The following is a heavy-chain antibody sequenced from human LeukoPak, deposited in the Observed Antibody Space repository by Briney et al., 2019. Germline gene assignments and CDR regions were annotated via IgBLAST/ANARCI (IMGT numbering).Heavy chain of an antibody. V-gene: IGHV3-23*01. J-gene: IGHJ1*01. CDR2: ISGSGGST. CDR1: GFIFRDYT. CDR3: AKHYSSSWYKYFQH. D-gene: IGHD6-13*01. Sequence: SGGSLRLSCAASGFIFRDYTMTWVRQAPGKGLEWVSAISGSGGSTYYADSVKGRFTISRDNSKNTLYLQMNSLRAEDTAVYYCAKHYSSSWYKYFQHWARAPWSPSPQ.